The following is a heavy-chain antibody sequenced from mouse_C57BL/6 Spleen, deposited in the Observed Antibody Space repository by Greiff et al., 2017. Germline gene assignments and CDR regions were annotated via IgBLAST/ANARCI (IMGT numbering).Heavy chain of an antibody. D-gene: IGHD4-1*01. CDR3: AKEGGKLGLAY. V-gene: IGHV2-5*01. CDR1: GFSLTSYG. J-gene: IGHJ3*01. CDR2: IWRGGSK. Sequence: QVQLKESGPGLVQPSQCLSISCTASGFSLTSYGVHWVRQSPGKGLEWLGVIWRGGSKDYNAAFMSRLSTTKDNSKSQVFFKMNSLQADDTAIYYCAKEGGKLGLAYWGQGTLVTVSA.